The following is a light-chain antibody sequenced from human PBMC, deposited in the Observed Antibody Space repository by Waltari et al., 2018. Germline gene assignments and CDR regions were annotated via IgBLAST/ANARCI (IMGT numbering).Light chain of an antibody. J-gene: IGKJ5*01. CDR1: QRLFSRSNSKTY. CDR2: WAS. Sequence: DIVMTQSPDSLAVSLGERATITCNSSQRLFSRSNSKTYIAWYQPKPRQPHKLLIYWASIRASGVPDRFSGSGSGTDFTLTISSLQAEDVAVYYCHHYYIPPLTFGQGTRLEI. V-gene: IGKV4-1*01. CDR3: HHYYIPPLT.